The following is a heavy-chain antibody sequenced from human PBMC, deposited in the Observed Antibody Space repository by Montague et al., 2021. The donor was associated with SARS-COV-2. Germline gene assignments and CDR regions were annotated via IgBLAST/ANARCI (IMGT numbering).Heavy chain of an antibody. CDR3: AKVEAQQPAHY. V-gene: IGHV4-39*07. D-gene: IGHD1-14*01. J-gene: IGHJ4*02. CDR1: GGSISSSSHY. CDR2: IYYSGXT. Sequence: SETLSLTCTVSGGSISSSSHYWGWIRQPPGKGLEWIGTIYYSGXTXYXXSLKSRVIISVDTSKNQFSLNLSSVTAADTAVYYCAKVEAQQPAHYWGQGTLVTVSS.